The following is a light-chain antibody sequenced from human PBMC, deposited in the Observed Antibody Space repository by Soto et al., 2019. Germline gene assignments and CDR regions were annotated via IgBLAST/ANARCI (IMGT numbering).Light chain of an antibody. CDR3: AAWDDSLNAL. J-gene: IGLJ1*01. V-gene: IGLV1-44*01. CDR1: SSNIGDNP. Sequence: QAVVTQPPSASGTPGQTVTISCSGSSSNIGDNPVNWYQQLPGAAPKLLIYINDQRPSGVPDRFSGSKSGTSASLAISGLQPEDEADYYCAAWDDSLNALLGTGTKVTVL. CDR2: IND.